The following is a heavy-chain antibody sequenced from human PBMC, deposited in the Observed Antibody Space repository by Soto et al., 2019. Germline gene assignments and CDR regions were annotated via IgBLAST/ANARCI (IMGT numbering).Heavy chain of an antibody. CDR1: GFTFSSYA. D-gene: IGHD2-21*01. J-gene: IGHJ5*02. V-gene: IGHV3-23*01. CDR3: AKEAYCGGDCYSHGYNWFDP. Sequence: GGSLRLSCAASGFTFSSYAMSWVRQAPGKGLEWVSAISGSGGSTYYADSVKGRFTISRDNSKNTLYLQMNSLRAEDTAVYYCAKEAYCGGDCYSHGYNWFDPWGQGTLVT. CDR2: ISGSGGST.